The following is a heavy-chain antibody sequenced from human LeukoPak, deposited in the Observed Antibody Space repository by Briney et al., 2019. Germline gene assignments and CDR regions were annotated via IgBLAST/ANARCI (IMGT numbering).Heavy chain of an antibody. J-gene: IGHJ4*02. Sequence: SQTLSLTCTVSGGSISSGGYYWSWIRQHPGKGLEWIGYIYYSGSIYYNPSLKSRVTISVDTSKNQFSLKLSSVTAADTAVYYCARATVTMLDYWGQGTLVTVSS. V-gene: IGHV4-31*03. CDR1: GGSISSGGYY. CDR2: IYYSGSI. CDR3: ARATVTMLDY. D-gene: IGHD4-11*01.